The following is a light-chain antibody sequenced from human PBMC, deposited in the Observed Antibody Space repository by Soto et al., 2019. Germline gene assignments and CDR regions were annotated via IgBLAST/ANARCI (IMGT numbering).Light chain of an antibody. J-gene: IGKJ1*01. V-gene: IGKV1-5*03. CDR1: QSITSW. CDR3: QQYNTYPT. Sequence: DIQMTQSPSTLSASIGDRVTITCRASQSITSWLAWYQQKPGKAPKLLIYKASNLESGVPSRFSGSGSGTDFTLTLSSLQPDDFATYYCQQYNTYPTFGQGTKVEFK. CDR2: KAS.